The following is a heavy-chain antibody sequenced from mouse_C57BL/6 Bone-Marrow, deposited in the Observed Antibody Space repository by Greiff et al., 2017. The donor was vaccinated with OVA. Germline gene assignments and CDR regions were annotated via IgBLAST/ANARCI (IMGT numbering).Heavy chain of an antibody. CDR3: ARHGGYYGDY. D-gene: IGHD1-2*01. J-gene: IGHJ2*01. CDR2: ISSGGSYT. V-gene: IGHV5-6*01. Sequence: DVQLVESGGDLVKPGGSLKLSCAASGFTFSSYGMSWVRQTPDKRLEWVATISSGGSYTYYPDSVKGRFTISRDNAKNTLYLQMSSLKSEDTAMYYCARHGGYYGDYWGQGTTLTVSS. CDR1: GFTFSSYG.